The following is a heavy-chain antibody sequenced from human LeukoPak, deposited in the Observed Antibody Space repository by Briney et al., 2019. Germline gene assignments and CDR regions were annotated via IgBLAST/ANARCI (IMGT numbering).Heavy chain of an antibody. CDR2: ISSSSSYI. V-gene: IGHV3-21*01. D-gene: IGHD3-3*01. J-gene: IGHJ4*02. CDR3: AREEGDFWSGYYFDY. Sequence: GGSLRLSCAASGFTFSSYSMNWVRQAPGKGLEWVSSISSSSSYIYYADSVKGRFTISRDNAKNSLYLQMNSLRAEDTAVYYCAREEGDFWSGYYFDYWGQETLVTVSS. CDR1: GFTFSSYS.